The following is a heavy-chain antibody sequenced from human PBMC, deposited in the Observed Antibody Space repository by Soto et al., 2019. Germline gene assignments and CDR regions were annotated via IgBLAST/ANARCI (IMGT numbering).Heavy chain of an antibody. CDR3: ARDNYYYYMDV. V-gene: IGHV3-74*01. CDR2: INSDGSST. CDR1: GFTVSSYW. Sequence: PGGSLRLSCAASGFTVSSYWMHWVRQAPGKGLVWVSRINSDGSSTSYADSVKGRFTISRDNAKNTLYLQMNSLRAEDTAVYYCARDNYYYYMDVWGKGTTVTVSS. J-gene: IGHJ6*03.